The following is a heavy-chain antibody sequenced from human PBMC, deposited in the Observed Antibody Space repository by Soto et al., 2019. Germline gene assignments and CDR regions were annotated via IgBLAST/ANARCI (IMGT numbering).Heavy chain of an antibody. Sequence: QVQLVESGGGVVQPGRSLRLSCAASGFTFSIYAMHWVRQAPGKGLEWVAVISYDGARKAYANSVKGRFTISRDTSKNTLYLQMNSLTVEDTAAYYCSRGDREDTAVVIGARPGEYGMDVWGRGTTVTVSS. CDR2: ISYDGARK. V-gene: IGHV3-30-3*01. CDR3: SRGDREDTAVVIGARPGEYGMDV. D-gene: IGHD2-15*01. J-gene: IGHJ6*02. CDR1: GFTFSIYA.